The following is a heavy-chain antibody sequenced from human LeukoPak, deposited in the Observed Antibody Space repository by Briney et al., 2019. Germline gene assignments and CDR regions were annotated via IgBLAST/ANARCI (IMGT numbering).Heavy chain of an antibody. D-gene: IGHD6-19*01. CDR2: ISGSDGST. CDR1: GFTFSSYA. Sequence: PGGSLRLSCAASGFTFSSYAMSWVRQAPGKGLEWVSGISGSDGSTNYADSVKGRFTISRDNSKNTLYLQMNSLRAEDTAVYYCAKVVAVAGRVYFNYYYYYMDVWGKGTTVTISS. CDR3: AKVVAVAGRVYFNYYYYYMDV. J-gene: IGHJ6*03. V-gene: IGHV3-23*01.